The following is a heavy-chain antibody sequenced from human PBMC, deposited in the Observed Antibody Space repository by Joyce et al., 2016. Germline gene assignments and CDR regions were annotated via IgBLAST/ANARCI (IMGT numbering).Heavy chain of an antibody. CDR3: VRGISARRGGPNWFDP. D-gene: IGHD6-6*01. Sequence: EVQLAESGGGLVQPGGSLRLSCAASGFSFSGYWIHWVRQAPGKGLGGVSRINTEGSSTRFADSVKGRFAISRDNAKNTLYLQMNSLRAEDTAVYYCVRGISARRGGPNWFDPWGQGTLVTVSS. CDR1: GFSFSGYW. V-gene: IGHV3-74*01. CDR2: INTEGSST. J-gene: IGHJ5*02.